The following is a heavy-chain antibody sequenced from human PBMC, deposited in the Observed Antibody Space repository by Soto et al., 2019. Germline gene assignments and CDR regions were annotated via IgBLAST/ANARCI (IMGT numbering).Heavy chain of an antibody. D-gene: IGHD4-4*01. V-gene: IGHV4-59*01. CDR2: IYYSGST. CDR3: ARVRALLSRPLYSNYYYYYYMDV. CDR1: GGSISSYY. J-gene: IGHJ6*03. Sequence: SETLSLTCTVSGGSISSYYWSWIRQPPGKGLEWIGYIYYSGSTKYNPSLKSRVTISVDTSKNQFSLKLSSVTAADTAVYYCARVRALLSRPLYSNYYYYYYMDVWGKGTTVTVSS.